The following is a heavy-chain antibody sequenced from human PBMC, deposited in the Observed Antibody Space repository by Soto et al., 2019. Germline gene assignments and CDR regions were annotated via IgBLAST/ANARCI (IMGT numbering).Heavy chain of an antibody. Sequence: ASVKVSCKASGYTFTSYGISWVRRAPGQGLEWMGWISAYNGNTNYAQKLQGRVTMTTDTSTSTAYMELRSLRSDDTAVYYCAGLDCSSTSCYPSPPHFDYWGQGTRVTVSS. CDR1: GYTFTSYG. V-gene: IGHV1-18*01. CDR2: ISAYNGNT. CDR3: AGLDCSSTSCYPSPPHFDY. D-gene: IGHD2-2*01. J-gene: IGHJ4*02.